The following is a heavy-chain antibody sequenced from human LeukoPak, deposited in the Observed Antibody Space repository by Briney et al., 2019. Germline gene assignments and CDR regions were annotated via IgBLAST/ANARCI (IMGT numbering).Heavy chain of an antibody. CDR2: IKQDGSEK. V-gene: IGHV3-7*01. Sequence: GGSLRLSCAASGFTFNDYWMTWVRQAPGKGLEWVAHIKQDGSEKYYVDSLKGRFTISRDNAKNSLYLQMNSLRAEDTAVYYCARDAYAYDYVWGSYRYTPYYFDYWGQGTLVTVSS. CDR1: GFTFNDYW. J-gene: IGHJ4*02. D-gene: IGHD3-16*02. CDR3: ARDAYAYDYVWGSYRYTPYYFDY.